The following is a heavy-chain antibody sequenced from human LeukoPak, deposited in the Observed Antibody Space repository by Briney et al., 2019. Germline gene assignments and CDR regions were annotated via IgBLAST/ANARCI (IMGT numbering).Heavy chain of an antibody. CDR1: GFTFSSYA. CDR3: ANAGYSSSWSAFDI. J-gene: IGHJ3*02. Sequence: GGSLRLSCAASGFTFSSYAMSWVRQAPEKGLEWVSAISGSGGSTYYADSVKGRFTISRDNSKNTLYLQMNSLRAEDTAVYYCANAGYSSSWSAFDIWGQGTMVTVSS. D-gene: IGHD6-13*01. CDR2: ISGSGGST. V-gene: IGHV3-23*01.